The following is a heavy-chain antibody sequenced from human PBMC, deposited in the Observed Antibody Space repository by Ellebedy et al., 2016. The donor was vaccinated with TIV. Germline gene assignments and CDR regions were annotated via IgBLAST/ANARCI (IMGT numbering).Heavy chain of an antibody. J-gene: IGHJ2*01. CDR2: IYYSGST. Sequence: SETLSLTXTVSGGSISSSNYYWGWIRQPPGKGLEWIASIYYSGSTYYNPSLKSRVTISVDTSKNQFSLKLNSVTAADTAVYYCAKDAAGGNWYFDLWGRGTLVTVSS. V-gene: IGHV4-39*02. D-gene: IGHD3-16*01. CDR1: GGSISSSNYY. CDR3: AKDAAGGNWYFDL.